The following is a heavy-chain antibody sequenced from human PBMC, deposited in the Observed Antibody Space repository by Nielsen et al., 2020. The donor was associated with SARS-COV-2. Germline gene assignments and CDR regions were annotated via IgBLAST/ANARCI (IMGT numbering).Heavy chain of an antibody. CDR2: INPNSGGT. J-gene: IGHJ6*02. CDR3: ARTRVMADNEEVYYYYAMDV. D-gene: IGHD3-16*01. Sequence: ASVKVSCKASGYTFTSYGISWVRQAPGQGLEWMGWINPNSGGTNYAQKFQGRVSMTRDTSISTAYMELSRLRSDDTAVYYCARTRVMADNEEVYYYYAMDVWGQGTTVTVSS. V-gene: IGHV1-2*02. CDR1: GYTFTSYG.